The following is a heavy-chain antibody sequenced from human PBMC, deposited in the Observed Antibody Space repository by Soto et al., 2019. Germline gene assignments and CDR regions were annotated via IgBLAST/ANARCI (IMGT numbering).Heavy chain of an antibody. CDR3: TSDIGGKGAY. CDR1: GFTFSSYW. J-gene: IGHJ4*02. D-gene: IGHD3-10*01. Sequence: EVQLVESGGGLVQPGGSLRLSCAASGFTFSSYWMHWVRHVPGKGLLWVSRIDEYGSTINYADSVKGRFTISRDNARNTLYLEMNSLRGEDTALYYCTSDIGGKGAYWGPGTLVTVSS. CDR2: IDEYGSTI. V-gene: IGHV3-74*01.